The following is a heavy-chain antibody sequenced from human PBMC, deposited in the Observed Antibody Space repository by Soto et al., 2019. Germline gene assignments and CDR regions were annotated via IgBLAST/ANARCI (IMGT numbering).Heavy chain of an antibody. CDR1: GFTFSNYG. Sequence: QVQLVESGGGVVQPGRSLRLSCAASGFTFSNYGMHWVRQAPGKGLEGVAVIWYDGTNKYYADSVKGRFTISRDNSENTLYLQMHSLRAEDTAVYYCARTYYFGSGSRHFDYWGQGTLVTVSS. CDR3: ARTYYFGSGSRHFDY. CDR2: IWYDGTNK. D-gene: IGHD3-10*01. J-gene: IGHJ4*02. V-gene: IGHV3-33*01.